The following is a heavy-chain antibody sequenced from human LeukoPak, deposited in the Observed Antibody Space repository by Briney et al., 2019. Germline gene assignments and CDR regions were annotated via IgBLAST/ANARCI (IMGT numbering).Heavy chain of an antibody. CDR3: ARLRDSVAFDV. D-gene: IGHD3-10*01. Sequence: SETLSLTCTVSGGSISSSSYYWGWIRQPPGKGLEWIGSIYYSGSTYYNPSLKSRVTISVDTSKNQFSLKLSSVTAADTAVYYCARLRDSVAFDVWGQGTMVTVSS. CDR2: IYYSGST. CDR1: GGSISSSSYY. J-gene: IGHJ3*01. V-gene: IGHV4-39*01.